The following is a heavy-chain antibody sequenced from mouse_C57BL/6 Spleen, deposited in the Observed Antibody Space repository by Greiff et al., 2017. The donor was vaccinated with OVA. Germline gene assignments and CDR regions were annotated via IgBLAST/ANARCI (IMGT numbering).Heavy chain of an antibody. D-gene: IGHD3-2*02. CDR2: IDPSDSYT. CDR1: GYTFTSYW. CDR3: ASLQLRLSYAMDY. Sequence: QVQLKQPGAELVMPGASVKLSCKASGYTFTSYWMHWVKQRPGQGLEWIGEIDPSDSYTNYNQKFKGKSTLTVDKSSSTAYMQLSSLTSEDSAVNYCASLQLRLSYAMDYWGQGTSVTVSS. V-gene: IGHV1-69*01. J-gene: IGHJ4*01.